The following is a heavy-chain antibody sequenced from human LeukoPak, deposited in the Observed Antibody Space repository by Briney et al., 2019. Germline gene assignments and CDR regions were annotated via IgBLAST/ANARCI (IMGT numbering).Heavy chain of an antibody. CDR1: GYTFTSYG. Sequence: GASVKVSCKASGYTFTSYGISWVRQAPGQGLEWMGIINPSGGSTSYAQKFQGRVTMTRDTSISTAYMELSRLRSDDTAVYYCARGDYYGSGSQIYYYYYMDVWGKGTTVTISS. V-gene: IGHV1-46*01. CDR3: ARGDYYGSGSQIYYYYYMDV. D-gene: IGHD3-10*01. J-gene: IGHJ6*03. CDR2: INPSGGST.